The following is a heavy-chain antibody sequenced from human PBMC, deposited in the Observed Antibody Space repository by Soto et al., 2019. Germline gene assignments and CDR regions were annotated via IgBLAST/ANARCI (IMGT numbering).Heavy chain of an antibody. D-gene: IGHD3-10*01. V-gene: IGHV3-15*01. CDR3: TADVPTQGVGAFDY. J-gene: IGHJ4*02. CDR1: GFTFSNAW. CDR2: IKSRIDGETR. Sequence: EVQLVESGGGLVKPGGSLRLSCVGSGFTFSNAWMTWVRRAPGKGLEWVGRIKSRIDGETREYAAPVKDRFTISRDDSKNTVYLQVTGLKTEDTAIYSCTADVPTQGVGAFDYWGQGTLIAVSS.